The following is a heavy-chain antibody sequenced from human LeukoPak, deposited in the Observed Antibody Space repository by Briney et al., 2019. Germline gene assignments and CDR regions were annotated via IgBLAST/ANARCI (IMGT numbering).Heavy chain of an antibody. V-gene: IGHV3-30*09. J-gene: IGHJ4*02. CDR2: ISYDGSNK. D-gene: IGHD5-18*01. Sequence: PGRSLRLSCAASGFTFSSYAVHWVRQAPGKGLEWVAVISYDGSNKYYADSVKGRFAISRDNSKNTLYLQMNSLRAEDTAVYYCARADGYSYGTGSQWGQGTLVTVSS. CDR3: ARADGYSYGTGSQ. CDR1: GFTFSSYA.